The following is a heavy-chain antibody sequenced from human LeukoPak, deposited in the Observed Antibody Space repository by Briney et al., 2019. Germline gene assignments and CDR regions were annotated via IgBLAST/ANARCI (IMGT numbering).Heavy chain of an antibody. CDR3: TTRNLYSSSWYLDY. D-gene: IGHD6-13*01. V-gene: IGHV3-73*01. Sequence: GGSLRLSCAASGFTFSGSAMHWVRQASGRGLEWVGRIRSKANSYATAYAASVKGRFTISRDDSKNTAYLQMNSLKTEDTAVYYCTTRNLYSSSWYLDYWGQGTLVTVSS. CDR1: GFTFSGSA. J-gene: IGHJ4*02. CDR2: IRSKANSYAT.